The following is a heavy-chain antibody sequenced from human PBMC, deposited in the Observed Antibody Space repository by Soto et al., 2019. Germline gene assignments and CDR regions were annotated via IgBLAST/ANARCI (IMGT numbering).Heavy chain of an antibody. D-gene: IGHD4-17*01. J-gene: IGHJ5*02. Sequence: GGSLRLSCAASGFTFSSYGMHWVRQAPGKGLEWVAVISYDGSNKYYADSVKGRFTISRDNSKNTLYLQMNSLGAEDTAVYYCAKSTDYGDSNWFDPWGQGTLVTVSS. CDR2: ISYDGSNK. V-gene: IGHV3-30*18. CDR3: AKSTDYGDSNWFDP. CDR1: GFTFSSYG.